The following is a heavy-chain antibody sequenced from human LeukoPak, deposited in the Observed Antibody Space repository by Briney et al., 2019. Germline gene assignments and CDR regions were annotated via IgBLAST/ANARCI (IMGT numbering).Heavy chain of an antibody. Sequence: GGSLRLSCAASGFTFSSYEMNWVRQAPGKGLEWVSYISSSGSTIYYADSVKGRFTISRDNAKNSLYLQMNSLRAEDTAVYYCARGLKDSHYYGDYVVAEFDYRGQGTLFSVSS. CDR2: ISSSGSTI. CDR1: GFTFSSYE. J-gene: IGHJ4*02. D-gene: IGHD4-17*01. V-gene: IGHV3-48*03. CDR3: ARGLKDSHYYGDYVVAEFDY.